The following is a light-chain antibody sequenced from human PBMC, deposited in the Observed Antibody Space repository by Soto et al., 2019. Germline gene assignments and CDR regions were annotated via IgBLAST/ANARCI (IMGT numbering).Light chain of an antibody. CDR1: QSVSSN. CDR2: GAS. V-gene: IGKV3-15*01. CDR3: QQYGNSPIT. Sequence: VMTPSPATLSVSPGERATLSCRASQSVSSNLAWYQQKSGQAPRLLIYGASTRATGIPARFSGSGSGTDFTLTISRLEPEDFAVYYCQQYGNSPITFGQGTRLEIK. J-gene: IGKJ5*01.